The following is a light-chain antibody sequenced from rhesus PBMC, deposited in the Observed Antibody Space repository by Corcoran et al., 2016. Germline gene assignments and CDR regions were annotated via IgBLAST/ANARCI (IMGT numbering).Light chain of an antibody. CDR3: QQYNSAPYS. J-gene: IGKJ2*01. CDR2: KAS. V-gene: IGKV1-21*01. Sequence: DIQMTQSPSSLSASVGDRVTITCRASQGISSWLAWYQQKLGKASKLLLYKASSLQSGVPSRLSGSGSGTDFTLTISSLQPEDFATYYCQQYNSAPYSFGQGTKVEIK. CDR1: QGISSW.